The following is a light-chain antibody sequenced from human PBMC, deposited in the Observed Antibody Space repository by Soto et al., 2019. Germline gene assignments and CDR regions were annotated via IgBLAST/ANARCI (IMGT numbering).Light chain of an antibody. CDR2: DAA. V-gene: IGKV1-33*01. CDR3: LQYDEYPFT. CDR1: QDISNY. Sequence: DIQMTQSPSSLSASVGDRVIITCQASQDISNYLNWYEQKPGKAPKLLIYDAAKLETGVPSRFSGSGSGTHFTVTISSLQPEDFATYFCLQYDEYPFTFGPGTTVDIK. J-gene: IGKJ3*01.